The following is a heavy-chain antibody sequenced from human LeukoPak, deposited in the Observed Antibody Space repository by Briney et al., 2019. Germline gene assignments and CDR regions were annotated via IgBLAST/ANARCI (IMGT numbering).Heavy chain of an antibody. D-gene: IGHD1-7*01. V-gene: IGHV3-30-3*01. CDR3: ARDQAGTPGY. Sequence: GGSLRLSCAASGFTFSSYAMHWVRQAPGKGLEWVAVISYDGSNKYYADSVKGRFTISRDNSKNTLYLQMNSLRAEDTAVYYYARDQAGTPGYWGQGTLVTVSS. CDR2: ISYDGSNK. CDR1: GFTFSSYA. J-gene: IGHJ4*02.